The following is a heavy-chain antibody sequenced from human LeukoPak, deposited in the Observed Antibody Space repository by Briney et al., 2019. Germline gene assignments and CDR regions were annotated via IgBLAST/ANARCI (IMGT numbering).Heavy chain of an antibody. CDR1: GFTFSSYC. D-gene: IGHD3-10*01. CDR3: ARGRGLPGPLDY. Sequence: GGSLRLSCAASGFTFSSYCMDWVRQTPGKGLEWVSSISSSSSYIYYADSVKGRFTISRDNAKNSLYLQMNSLRAEDTAVYYCARGRGLPGPLDYWGQGTLVTVSS. CDR2: ISSSSSYI. V-gene: IGHV3-21*01. J-gene: IGHJ4*02.